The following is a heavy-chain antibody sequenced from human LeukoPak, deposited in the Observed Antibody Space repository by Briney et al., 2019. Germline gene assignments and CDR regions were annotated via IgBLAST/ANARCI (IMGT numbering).Heavy chain of an antibody. Sequence: GESLKISCKGSGYSFTSYWIGWVRQMPGKGLEWMGIIYPGDSDTRYSPSFQGQVTISADKSISTAYLLWSSLKASDTAMYYCARSTRIAVAGINYGMDVWGQGTTVTVSS. CDR3: ARSTRIAVAGINYGMDV. CDR1: GYSFTSYW. D-gene: IGHD6-19*01. J-gene: IGHJ6*02. CDR2: IYPGDSDT. V-gene: IGHV5-51*01.